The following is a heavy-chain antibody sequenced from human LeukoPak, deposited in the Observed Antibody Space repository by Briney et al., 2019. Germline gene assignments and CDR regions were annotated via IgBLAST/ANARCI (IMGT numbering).Heavy chain of an antibody. D-gene: IGHD3-3*01. Sequence: SETLSLTCTVSGGSFRSYHWSWIRQPPGKGLEWVADKNDSGTTNYNPSLKSRVTISVDTSKNQFSLKLNSVTAADTAVFYCARLDWSGFYIDYWGQGILVTVSS. J-gene: IGHJ4*02. CDR1: GGSFRSYH. V-gene: IGHV4-59*08. CDR2: KNDSGTT. CDR3: ARLDWSGFYIDY.